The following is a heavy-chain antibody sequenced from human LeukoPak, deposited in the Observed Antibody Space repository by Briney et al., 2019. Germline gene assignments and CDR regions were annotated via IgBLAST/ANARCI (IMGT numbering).Heavy chain of an antibody. CDR2: IYYSGST. CDR3: ARARGGCYGSSAYYPAPAVDY. CDR1: GGSISSYY. V-gene: IGHV4-59*01. J-gene: IGHJ4*02. D-gene: IGHD3-22*01. Sequence: TSETLSLTCTVSGGSISSYYWSWIRQPPGKGLEWIGYIYYSGSTNYNPSLKSRVTISVDTSKNQFSLKLSSVTAADTAVYYCARARGGCYGSSAYYPAPAVDYWGQGTLVTVSS.